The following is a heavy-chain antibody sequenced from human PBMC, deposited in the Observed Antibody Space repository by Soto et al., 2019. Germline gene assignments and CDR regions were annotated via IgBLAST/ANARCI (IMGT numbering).Heavy chain of an antibody. D-gene: IGHD2-2*02. Sequence: QAQLVQSGAEVKKPGASVKVSCKGSGYTFTNYYIHWVRQAPGQGLEWMGIINPIGGDTTYAQHFQGRLTMTTDTFTSTVYMELSSLRSEDTAVYYCARAPAAIWGFDPWGQGTLVTVSS. V-gene: IGHV1-46*01. CDR1: GYTFTNYY. CDR3: ARAPAAIWGFDP. J-gene: IGHJ5*02. CDR2: INPIGGDT.